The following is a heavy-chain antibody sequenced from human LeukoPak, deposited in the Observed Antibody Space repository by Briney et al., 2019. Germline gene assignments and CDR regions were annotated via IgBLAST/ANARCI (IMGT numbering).Heavy chain of an antibody. CDR1: GFTFSSYA. CDR3: ARAWGGYSYGYMVDY. CDR2: ISSSGSNT. V-gene: IGHV3-23*01. J-gene: IGHJ4*02. D-gene: IGHD5-18*01. Sequence: PGGSLRLSCAASGFTFSSYAMSWIRQAPGKGLEWVSRISSSGSNTYYTDSVKGRFTISRDNSKYTLYLQMNSLRAEDTAVYYCARAWGGYSYGYMVDYWGQGTLVTVSS.